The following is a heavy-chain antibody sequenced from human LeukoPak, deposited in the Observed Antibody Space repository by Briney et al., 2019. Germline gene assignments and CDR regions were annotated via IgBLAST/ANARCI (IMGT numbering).Heavy chain of an antibody. Sequence: ASVKVSCKASGYSFIGYYMHWVRQAPGQGLEWMGRINPNSGGTNYAQKFQGRVTMTRDTSISIAYMELTSLRSDDTAMYYCARASRWFGELEENWGQGTLVTVSS. J-gene: IGHJ4*02. CDR2: INPNSGGT. CDR1: GYSFIGYY. V-gene: IGHV1-2*06. CDR3: ARASRWFGELEEN. D-gene: IGHD3-10*01.